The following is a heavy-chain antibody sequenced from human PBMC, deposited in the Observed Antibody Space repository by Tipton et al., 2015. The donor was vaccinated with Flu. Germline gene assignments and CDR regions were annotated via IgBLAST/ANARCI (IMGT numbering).Heavy chain of an antibody. J-gene: IGHJ6*02. D-gene: IGHD5-18*01. CDR3: ARVGYGDDYYYYGMDV. V-gene: IGHV4-4*02. CDR2: IYHSGST. CDR1: GGSISSSNW. Sequence: TLSLTCAVSGGSISSSNWWSWVRQPPGKGLEWIGEIYHSGSTNYNPSLKSRVTISVDKSKNQFSLKLSSVTAADTAVYYCARVGYGDDYYYYGMDVWGQGTTVTVSS.